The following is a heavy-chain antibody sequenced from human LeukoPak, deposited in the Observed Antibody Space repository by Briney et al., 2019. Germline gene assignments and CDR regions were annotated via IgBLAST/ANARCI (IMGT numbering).Heavy chain of an antibody. CDR2: ISGSGGST. V-gene: IGHV3-23*01. CDR1: GFTFSSYA. Sequence: PGGSLRLSCAASGFTFSSYAMSWVRQAPGKGLEWVSAISGSGGSTYYADSVKGRFTISRDNSKNTLYLQMNSLRAEDTAVYYCAKDWTGVLRYFDWLFPDISMFFDYWGQGTLVTVSS. D-gene: IGHD3-9*01. J-gene: IGHJ4*02. CDR3: AKDWTGVLRYFDWLFPDISMFFDY.